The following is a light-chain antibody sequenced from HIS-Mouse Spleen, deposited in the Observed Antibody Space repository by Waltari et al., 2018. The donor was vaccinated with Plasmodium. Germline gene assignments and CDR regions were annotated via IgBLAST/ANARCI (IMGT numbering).Light chain of an antibody. J-gene: IGKJ1*01. CDR1: QDTSSY. CDR2: AAS. CDR3: QQRYITWT. V-gene: IGKV1-39*01. Sequence: DIQMNQPPSSLSASVGDRVTNTCRGSQDTSSYLNWYQQKPGKAPKLLIYAASRFQSGVPISVSGSGYGTDFSLSITNLQPKDMATCYGQQRYITWTFDQGTKVAIK.